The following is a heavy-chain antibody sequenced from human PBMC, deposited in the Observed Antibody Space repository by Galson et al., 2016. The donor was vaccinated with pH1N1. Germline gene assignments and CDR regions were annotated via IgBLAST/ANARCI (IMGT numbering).Heavy chain of an antibody. Sequence: SLILSCTASGYNFGDNYMHWVRLAPGKGLEWVSRICRCSTTAAYAVSVKGRFTISRDNTKNSLFLEMNSLTAEDTAFYYCVKDVSATYYFDFWGQGALVTVSS. V-gene: IGHV3-9*01. J-gene: IGHJ4*02. CDR3: VKDVSATYYFDF. D-gene: IGHD3-16*01. CDR2: ICRCSTTA. CDR1: GYNFGDNY.